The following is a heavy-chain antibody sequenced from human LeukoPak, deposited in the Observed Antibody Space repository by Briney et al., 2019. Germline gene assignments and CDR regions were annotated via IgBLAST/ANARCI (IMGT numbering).Heavy chain of an antibody. CDR2: IIPIFGTA. D-gene: IGHD2-8*01. CDR1: GYTFTRYD. Sequence: SVKVSCKASGYTFTRYDINWVRQAPGQGLEWMGGIIPIFGTANYAQKFQGRVTITTDESTSTAYMELSSLRSEDTAVYYCARAGYCTNGVCSDYFDYWGQGTLATVSS. CDR3: ARAGYCTNGVCSDYFDY. J-gene: IGHJ4*02. V-gene: IGHV1-69*05.